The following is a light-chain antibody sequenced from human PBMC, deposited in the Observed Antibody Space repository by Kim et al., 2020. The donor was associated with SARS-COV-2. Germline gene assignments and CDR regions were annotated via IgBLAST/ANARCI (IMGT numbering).Light chain of an antibody. CDR2: DAS. J-gene: IGKJ3*01. CDR1: QDINNY. CDR3: QQYDNLPLT. V-gene: IGKV1-33*01. Sequence: DIQMTQSPSSLSASVGDRVTITCQASQDINNYLNWYQQKPGKAPKLLIYDASNLETGVPSRFSGSGSGTDFTFTISSLQPEDIATYYCQQYDNLPLTFGPGTKVDIK.